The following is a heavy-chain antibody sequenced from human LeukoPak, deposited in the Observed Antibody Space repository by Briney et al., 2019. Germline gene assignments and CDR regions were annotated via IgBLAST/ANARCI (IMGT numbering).Heavy chain of an antibody. V-gene: IGHV4-59*12. CDR2: IYYSGST. CDR1: GGSISSYY. CDR3: ARAQLVGATGGPFDY. D-gene: IGHD1-26*01. Sequence: SETLSLTCTVSGGSISSYYWSWIQQPPGKGLEWIGYIYYSGSTNYNPSLKSRVTISVDTSKNQFSLKLSSVTAADTAVYYCARAQLVGATGGPFDYWGQGTLVTVSS. J-gene: IGHJ4*02.